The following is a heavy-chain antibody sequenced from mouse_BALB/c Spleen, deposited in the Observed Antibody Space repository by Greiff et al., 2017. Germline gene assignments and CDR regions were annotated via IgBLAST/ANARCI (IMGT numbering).Heavy chain of an antibody. J-gene: IGHJ4*01. D-gene: IGHD1-1*01. V-gene: IGHV1S81*02. CDR2: INPSNGRT. CDR3: ARSYGYYAMDY. Sequence: QVQLQQPGAELVKPGASVKLSCKASGYTFTSYWMHWVKQRPGQGLEWIGEINPSNGRTNYNEKFKSKATLTVDKSSSTAYMQLSSLTSGDSAVYYCARSYGYYAMDYWGQGTSVTVSS. CDR1: GYTFTSYW.